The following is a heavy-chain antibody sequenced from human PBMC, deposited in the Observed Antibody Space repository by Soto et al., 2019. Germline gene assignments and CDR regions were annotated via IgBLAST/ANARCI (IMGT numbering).Heavy chain of an antibody. CDR1: GGTFSSYA. CDR2: IIPIFGTA. D-gene: IGHD1-7*01. Sequence: SVKVSCKASGGTFSSYAISWVRQAPGQGLEWMGGIIPIFGTANYAQKFQGRVTMTADESTSTAYMELSSLRSEDTAVYYCARRRGVTGTYTGTWFDPWGQGTLVTVSS. J-gene: IGHJ5*02. CDR3: ARRRGVTGTYTGTWFDP. V-gene: IGHV1-69*13.